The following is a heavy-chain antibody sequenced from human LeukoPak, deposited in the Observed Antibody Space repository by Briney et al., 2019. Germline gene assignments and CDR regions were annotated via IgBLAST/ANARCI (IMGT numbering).Heavy chain of an antibody. D-gene: IGHD3-10*01. V-gene: IGHV4-39*01. Sequence: SETLSLTCTVSGGSISSSSYYWGWIRQPPGKGREWRGSIYYSGSTYYTPSLKSRVTISVDTSKNQFSLKLSSVTAADTAVYYCARLMGIGSGSYYNDYWGQGTLVTVSS. CDR3: ARLMGIGSGSYYNDY. CDR1: GGSISSSSYY. CDR2: IYYSGST. J-gene: IGHJ4*02.